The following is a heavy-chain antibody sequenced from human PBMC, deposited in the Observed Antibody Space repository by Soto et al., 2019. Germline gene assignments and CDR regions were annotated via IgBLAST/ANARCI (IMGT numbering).Heavy chain of an antibody. V-gene: IGHV4-39*01. Sequence: QLQLQESGPGLVKPSETLSLTCTASGDTISSSDFYWGWIRQPPGRGLEWIGNIFYSGSTYYNPSLKSRVTISVDTSRNQFSLKLSSVTAADTAVYYSARRTDYGDYSDAFDVWGHGSMVTVSS. CDR2: IFYSGST. J-gene: IGHJ3*01. CDR3: ARRTDYGDYSDAFDV. CDR1: GDTISSSDFY. D-gene: IGHD4-17*01.